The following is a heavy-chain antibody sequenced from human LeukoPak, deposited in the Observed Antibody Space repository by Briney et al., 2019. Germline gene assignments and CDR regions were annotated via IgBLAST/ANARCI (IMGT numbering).Heavy chain of an antibody. CDR1: GGSISSFY. Sequence: PSETLSLTCTVSGGSISSFYWSWIRQPPGKGLEWIGYIYHSGSSNYNPSLKSRVTISVDTTKNQFSLKLSSVTAADTAVYYCARGIEEWLYLYYWGQGALVTVAS. V-gene: IGHV4-59*01. D-gene: IGHD3-3*01. CDR2: IYHSGSS. J-gene: IGHJ4*02. CDR3: ARGIEEWLYLYY.